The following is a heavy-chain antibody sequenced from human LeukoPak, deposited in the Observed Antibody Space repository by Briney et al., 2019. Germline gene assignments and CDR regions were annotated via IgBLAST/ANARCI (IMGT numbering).Heavy chain of an antibody. Sequence: GGSLRLSCAASGWTFSSYDMHWVRQAPGKGLEWVSAIGTAGDTYYTGSVKGRFTISRENAQNSLYLQMNSLRAGDTAVYYCARGRGCGTTSCLHALLFDYWGQGTLVTVSS. V-gene: IGHV3-13*01. CDR3: ARGRGCGTTSCLHALLFDY. J-gene: IGHJ4*02. CDR1: GWTFSSYD. CDR2: IGTAGDT. D-gene: IGHD2-2*01.